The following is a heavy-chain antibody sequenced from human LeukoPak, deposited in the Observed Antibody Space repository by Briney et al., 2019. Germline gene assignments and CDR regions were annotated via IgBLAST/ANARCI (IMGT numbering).Heavy chain of an antibody. CDR1: GFTCSSYT. J-gene: IGHJ4*02. Sequence: KPGGSLRLSCAASGFTCSSYTMIWVRQAPGKGLEWVSSISGSSTNIYCADSLKGRFTISRDNAANSVFLQMNALTAEATAVYCCAREGGSGWDPSYFDCWGQGTLVTVSS. CDR2: ISGSSTNI. V-gene: IGHV3-21*01. CDR3: AREGGSGWDPSYFDC. D-gene: IGHD6-19*01.